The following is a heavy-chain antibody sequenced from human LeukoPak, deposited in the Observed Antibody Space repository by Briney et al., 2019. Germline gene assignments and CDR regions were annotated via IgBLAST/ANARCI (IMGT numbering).Heavy chain of an antibody. CDR3: AKVKYYDSSGYQDNLFDY. CDR2: ISYDGSNK. Sequence: PGRSLRLSCEASGFTFSSYGMHWVRQAPGKGLEWVAVISYDGSNKYYADSVKGRFTISRDNSKNTLYLQMNSLRAEDTAVYYCAKVKYYDSSGYQDNLFDYWGQGTLVTVSS. D-gene: IGHD3-22*01. J-gene: IGHJ4*02. CDR1: GFTFSSYG. V-gene: IGHV3-30*18.